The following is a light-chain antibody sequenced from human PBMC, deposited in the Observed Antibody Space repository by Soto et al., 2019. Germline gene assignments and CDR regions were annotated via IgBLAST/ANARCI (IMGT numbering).Light chain of an antibody. CDR2: WAS. CDR1: QSVLYSSNNKNY. V-gene: IGKV4-1*01. J-gene: IGKJ4*01. CDR3: QQYYSSPLT. Sequence: DIVMTQSPDSLGVSLDGRSSMNGKSSQSVLYSSNNKNYLAWYQQKPGQPPKLLIYWASTRESGVPDRFSGSGSGTDFTLTISSLQAEDVAAYYCQQYYSSPLTFGGGTKVDNK.